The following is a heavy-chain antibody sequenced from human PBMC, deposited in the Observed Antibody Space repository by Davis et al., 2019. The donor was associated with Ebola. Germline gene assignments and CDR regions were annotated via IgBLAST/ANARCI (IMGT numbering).Heavy chain of an antibody. J-gene: IGHJ3*02. CDR3: ASLRRTITGMDDAFDI. CDR1: GNSFTSHW. Sequence: GESLKISCKDSGNSFTSHWIGWVRQMPGKGLEWMGIIYTGDSDTRYSPSFRGHVTISADKSIKTAYLQWSSLKASDTARYYCASLRRTITGMDDAFDIWGQGTMVTVSS. D-gene: IGHD1-20*01. CDR2: IYTGDSDT. V-gene: IGHV5-51*01.